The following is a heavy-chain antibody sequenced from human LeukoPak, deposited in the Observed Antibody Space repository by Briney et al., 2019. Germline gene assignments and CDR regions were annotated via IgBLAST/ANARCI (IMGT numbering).Heavy chain of an antibody. D-gene: IGHD2-2*01. CDR2: FDPEDGET. J-gene: IGHJ4*02. V-gene: IGHV1-24*01. Sequence: GASVKVSCKVSGYTLTELSMHWVRQAPGKGLEWMGGFDPEDGETIYAQKFQGRVTMTEDTSTDTAYMELSSLRSGDTAVYYCAADSFPYCSSTSCFPSHAFWGQGTLVTVSS. CDR3: AADSFPYCSSTSCFPSHAF. CDR1: GYTLTELS.